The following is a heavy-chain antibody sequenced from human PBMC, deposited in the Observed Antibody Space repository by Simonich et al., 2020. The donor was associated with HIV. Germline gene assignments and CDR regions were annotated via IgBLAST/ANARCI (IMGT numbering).Heavy chain of an antibody. CDR3: ARGFYQRLYYFDY. D-gene: IGHD2-2*01. J-gene: IGHJ4*02. CDR1: GGSFSGNY. V-gene: IGHV4-34*01. CDR2: INHSGST. Sequence: QVQLQQWGAGLLKPSETLSLTCAVYGGSFSGNYWSWIRQPPGKGLEWIGEINHSGSTNYNPSLKRRVTISVDTSKNQFSLKLSSVTAADTAVYYCARGFYQRLYYFDYWGQGTLVTVSS.